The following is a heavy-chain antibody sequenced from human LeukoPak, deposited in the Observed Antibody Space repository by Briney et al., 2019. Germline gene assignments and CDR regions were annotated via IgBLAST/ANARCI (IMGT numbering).Heavy chain of an antibody. CDR1: GFTFSSKW. CDR3: ARAPRY. J-gene: IGHJ4*02. V-gene: IGHV3-7*01. CDR2: MNQDGSEK. Sequence: GGSLRLSCATSGFTFSSKWMSWVRQAPGKGLEWVANMNQDGSEKYYVDSVKGRFTISRDNAKNSLYLQMNSLRAEDTAVYYCARAPRYWGQGTLVTVSS.